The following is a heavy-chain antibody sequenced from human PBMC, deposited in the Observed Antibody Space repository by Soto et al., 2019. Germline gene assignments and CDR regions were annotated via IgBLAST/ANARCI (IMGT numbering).Heavy chain of an antibody. V-gene: IGHV4-31*03. D-gene: IGHD6-13*01. J-gene: IGHJ5*02. CDR1: GGSITSGGFY. Sequence: QVQLQESGPGLVKPSQTLSLTCSVSGGSITSGGFYWSWIRQHPEKGLEWIAYIFHSGSTDFTPSLKGRIIISADTSKNQFSLKLTSVTAADTAVYYCVRGGIAGNWFDPWGQGTLVTVSS. CDR2: IFHSGST. CDR3: VRGGIAGNWFDP.